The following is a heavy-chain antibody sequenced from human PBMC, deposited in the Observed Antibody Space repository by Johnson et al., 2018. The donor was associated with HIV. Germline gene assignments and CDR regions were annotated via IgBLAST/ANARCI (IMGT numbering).Heavy chain of an antibody. CDR2: ISYDGSNK. J-gene: IGHJ3*02. D-gene: IGHD3-3*01. CDR1: GFTFSSYA. V-gene: IGHV3-30-3*01. CDR3: ARVLITIFGVEAFDI. Sequence: VQLVESGGGVVQPGRSLRLSCAASGFTFSSYAMHWVRQAPGKGLEWVAVISYDGSNKYYVDSVKGLFTISRDNSRNTLYLQMNSLRAEDTAVYYCARVLITIFGVEAFDIWDQGTMVTVSS.